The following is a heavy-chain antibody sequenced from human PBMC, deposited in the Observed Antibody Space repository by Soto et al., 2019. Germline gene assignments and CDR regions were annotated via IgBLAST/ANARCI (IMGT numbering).Heavy chain of an antibody. CDR2: ISGSGGST. D-gene: IGHD2-2*01. CDR1: ESIFSGYG. Sequence: SLRLSCVVSESIFSGYGMHWVRQAPGKGLEWVSAISGSGGSTYYADSVKGRFTISRDNSKNTLYLQMNSLRAEDTAVYYCAKYGYCSSTSCFTFWFDPWGQGTLVTVSS. V-gene: IGHV3-23*01. CDR3: AKYGYCSSTSCFTFWFDP. J-gene: IGHJ5*02.